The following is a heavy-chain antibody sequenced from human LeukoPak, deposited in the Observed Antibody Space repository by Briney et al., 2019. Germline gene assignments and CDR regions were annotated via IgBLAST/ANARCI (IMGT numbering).Heavy chain of an antibody. CDR2: IKEDGSET. Sequence: PGGSLRLSCAASGFTFSSYAMTWVRQAPGKGLQWVANIKEDGSETYYLDSVRGRFTISRDTAKKSVYLQMSSLRVEDTAVYYCATDRGWFILDYWGQGSLVTVSS. V-gene: IGHV3-7*01. CDR3: ATDRGWFILDY. CDR1: GFTFSSYA. D-gene: IGHD2-8*02. J-gene: IGHJ4*02.